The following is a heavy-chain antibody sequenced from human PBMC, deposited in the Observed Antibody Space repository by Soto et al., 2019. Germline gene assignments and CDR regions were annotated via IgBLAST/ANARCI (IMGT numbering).Heavy chain of an antibody. CDR3: ARALGGSMVRGVIININIDAFDI. CDR1: VFTFSSYW. D-gene: IGHD3-10*01. CDR2: IKQDGSEK. V-gene: IGHV3-7*04. Sequence: VGSLRLSCASSVFTFSSYWMSCVRHSPGKWLEWVANIKQDGSEKYYVDSVKGRFTISRDNAKNSLYLQMNSLGAEDTAVYYCARALGGSMVRGVIININIDAFDIWGQGTMVTVSS. J-gene: IGHJ3*02.